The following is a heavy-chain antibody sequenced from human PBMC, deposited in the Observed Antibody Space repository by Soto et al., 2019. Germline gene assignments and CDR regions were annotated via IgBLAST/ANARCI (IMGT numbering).Heavy chain of an antibody. CDR1: GFTFSSYA. CDR2: ISGSDGST. Sequence: PGGSLRLSCAAPGFTFSSYAMSWVRQAPGKGLEWVSAISGSDGSTYYADSVKGRFTISRDNSKNTLYLQMNSLRAEDTAVYYCAKIHIAALSEIDYWGQGTLVTVSS. D-gene: IGHD6-6*01. V-gene: IGHV3-23*01. J-gene: IGHJ4*02. CDR3: AKIHIAALSEIDY.